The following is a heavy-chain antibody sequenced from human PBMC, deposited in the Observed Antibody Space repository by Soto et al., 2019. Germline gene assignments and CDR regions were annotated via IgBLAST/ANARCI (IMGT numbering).Heavy chain of an antibody. V-gene: IGHV3-74*01. Sequence: GGSLRLSCAAWGFSFSRFWMHWVRQAPGKGLVWVSRITEDGSTTTYADSVKGRFTISRDNAKNTVYLQMNSLRAEDKAVYYCATLNSFGSDYWGQGTVVTVSS. CDR3: ATLNSFGSDY. CDR1: GFSFSRFW. CDR2: ITEDGSTT. D-gene: IGHD3-10*01. J-gene: IGHJ4*02.